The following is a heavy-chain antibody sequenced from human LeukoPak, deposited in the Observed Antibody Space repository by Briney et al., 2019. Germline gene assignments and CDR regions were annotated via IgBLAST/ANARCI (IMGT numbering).Heavy chain of an antibody. J-gene: IGHJ4*02. CDR2: IIPISGTA. CDR1: GGTFISYA. Sequence: GASVKVSCKASGGTFISYAISWVRQAPGQGLEWMGGIIPISGTANYAQKFQGRVTITADESTSTAYMELSSLRSEDTAVYYCARDLNTAMVNGDDYWGQGTLVTVSS. CDR3: ARDLNTAMVNGDDY. V-gene: IGHV1-69*13. D-gene: IGHD5-18*01.